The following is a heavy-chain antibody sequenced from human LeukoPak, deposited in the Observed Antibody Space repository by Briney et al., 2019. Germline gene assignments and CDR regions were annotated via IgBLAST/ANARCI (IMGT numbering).Heavy chain of an antibody. Sequence: GRSLRLSCAASGFTFSSYGMHWVRQAPGKGLEWVAFIRYDGSNKYYADSVKGRFTISRDNSKNTLYLQMNSLRAEDTAVYYCAKEPPGWLRFIMDYWGQGTLVTVSS. CDR2: IRYDGSNK. CDR1: GFTFSSYG. J-gene: IGHJ4*02. D-gene: IGHD5-12*01. V-gene: IGHV3-30*02. CDR3: AKEPPGWLRFIMDY.